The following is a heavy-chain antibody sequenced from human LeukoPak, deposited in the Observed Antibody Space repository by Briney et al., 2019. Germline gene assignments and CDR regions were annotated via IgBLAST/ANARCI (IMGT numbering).Heavy chain of an antibody. J-gene: IGHJ4*02. CDR1: GFAFSSYA. V-gene: IGHV3-48*03. CDR2: ISSSGSTI. D-gene: IGHD6-19*01. CDR3: AKEAYSSGWSDVDY. Sequence: GGSLRLSCAASGFAFSSYATTWVRQAPGKGLEWVSYISSSGSTIYYADSVKGRFTISRDNAKNSLYLQMNSLRAEDTAVYYCAKEAYSSGWSDVDYWGQGTLVTVSS.